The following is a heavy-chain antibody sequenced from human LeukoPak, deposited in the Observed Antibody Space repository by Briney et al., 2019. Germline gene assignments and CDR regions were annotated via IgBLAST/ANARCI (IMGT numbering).Heavy chain of an antibody. V-gene: IGHV4-39*07. CDR1: DDSITNIDFF. D-gene: IGHD3-9*01. J-gene: IGHJ4*02. CDR3: ARGAQGLRSFETGFFDT. CDR2: VYKTGSI. Sequence: PSETLSLTCSVSDDSITNIDFFWAWIRQPPGKGLEWIASVYKTGSIYYTPSLTSRIIISLDVSRSQFSLRLSSVTAADTAMYYCARGAQGLRSFETGFFDTWGQGLLVTVSS.